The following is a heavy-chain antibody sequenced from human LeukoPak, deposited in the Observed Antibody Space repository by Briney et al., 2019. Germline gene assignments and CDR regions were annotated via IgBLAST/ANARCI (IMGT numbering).Heavy chain of an antibody. J-gene: IGHJ3*02. V-gene: IGHV5-10-1*01. Sequence: GESLQISCKGSGYSFISYWISWVRQMPGKGLEWMGTIDPSDSYTNYSPSFQGHVTISTDESISTAYLQWSNLKASDTAIYYCATSMVRGVSKRGAFDIWGQGTRVTISS. CDR2: IDPSDSYT. D-gene: IGHD3-10*01. CDR3: ATSMVRGVSKRGAFDI. CDR1: GYSFISYW.